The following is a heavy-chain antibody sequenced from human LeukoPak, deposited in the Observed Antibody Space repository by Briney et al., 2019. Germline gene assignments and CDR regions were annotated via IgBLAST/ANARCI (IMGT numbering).Heavy chain of an antibody. V-gene: IGHV3-23*01. J-gene: IGHJ4*02. CDR1: GFTFSIYA. CDR2: ISGSGGST. CDR3: AKSPRGYSYGLLDY. Sequence: GGSLRLSCAASGFTFSIYAMSWVRQAPGKGLEWVSAISGSGGSTYYADSVKGRFTISRDNSKNTLYLQMNSLRAEDTAVYYCAKSPRGYSYGLLDYWGQGTLVTVSS. D-gene: IGHD5-18*01.